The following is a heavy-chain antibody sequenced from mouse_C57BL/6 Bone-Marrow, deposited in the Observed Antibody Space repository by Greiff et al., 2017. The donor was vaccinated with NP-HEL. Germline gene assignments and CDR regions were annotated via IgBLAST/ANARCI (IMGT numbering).Heavy chain of an antibody. V-gene: IGHV1-82*01. CDR1: GYAFSSSW. Sequence: QVQLQQSGPELVKPGASVKISCKASGYAFSSSWLNWVKQRPGKGLEWIGRLYPGDGDTNYNGKFKGTATLTADKSSSTAYMQLSSLTSEDSAVYYCAREGNYYGSSPPFAYWGQGTLVTVSA. J-gene: IGHJ3*01. CDR2: LYPGDGDT. CDR3: AREGNYYGSSPPFAY. D-gene: IGHD1-1*01.